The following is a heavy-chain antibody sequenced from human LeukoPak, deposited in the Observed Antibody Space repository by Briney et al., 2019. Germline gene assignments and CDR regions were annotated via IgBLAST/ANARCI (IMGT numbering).Heavy chain of an antibody. J-gene: IGHJ6*03. D-gene: IGHD2-2*01. Sequence: ASVKVSCKASGYTITSYDINWVRQATGQGLEWMGWMNPNSGNTGYAQKFQGRVTMTRNTSISTAYMELSSLRSEDTAVYYCARGPVDQLPYYYYYYMDVWGKGTTVTVSS. CDR1: GYTITSYD. CDR3: ARGPVDQLPYYYYYYMDV. V-gene: IGHV1-8*01. CDR2: MNPNSGNT.